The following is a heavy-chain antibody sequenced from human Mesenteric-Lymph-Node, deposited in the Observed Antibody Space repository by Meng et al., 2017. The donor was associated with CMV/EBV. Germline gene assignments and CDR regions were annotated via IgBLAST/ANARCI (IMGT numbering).Heavy chain of an antibody. CDR1: RASISSYY. V-gene: IGHV4-59*01. D-gene: IGHD1-1*01. CDR3: ARGTGTTQHYFDY. Sequence: SETLSLTCTVSRASISSYYWSWIRQPPGKELQWIGYVSDRGSSKYNPSLESRGTISRDTSRNQFYLNLNSVTAADTAVYFCARGTGTTQHYFDYWGQGMLVTVSS. CDR2: VSDRGSS. J-gene: IGHJ4*02.